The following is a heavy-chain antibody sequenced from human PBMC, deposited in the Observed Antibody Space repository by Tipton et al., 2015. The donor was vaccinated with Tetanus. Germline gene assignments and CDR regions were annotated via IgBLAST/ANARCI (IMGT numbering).Heavy chain of an antibody. CDR3: ARGSPQYGSGRTPLVIDY. V-gene: IGHV1-18*04. CDR2: ISAYNGNK. CDR1: GYTLTSYG. D-gene: IGHD6-25*01. Sequence: QMQLVQSGAEVKKPGASVKVSCKASGYTLTSYGISWVRQAPGQGLEWMGWISAYNGNKNYAQKLQGRVPMTTDTSTSTAYMELRSLRSDDTAVYYWARGSPQYGSGRTPLVIDYWGQGTLVTVSS. J-gene: IGHJ4*02.